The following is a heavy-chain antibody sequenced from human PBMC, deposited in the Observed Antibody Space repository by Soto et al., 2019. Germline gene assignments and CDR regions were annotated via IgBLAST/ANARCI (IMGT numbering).Heavy chain of an antibody. V-gene: IGHV4-30-4*01. CDR2: IYYSGSS. CDR3: ARGFTTVGIWFDP. D-gene: IGHD4-17*01. J-gene: IGHJ5*02. Sequence: QVQLQESGPGLVKPSQTLSLTCTVSGGSISSGDYYWSWIRQPPGKGLEWIGYIYYSGSSYYNPSLKSRVTISVDTSKNQFSLKLSSVTAADTAVYYCARGFTTVGIWFDPWGQGTLVTVSS. CDR1: GGSISSGDYY.